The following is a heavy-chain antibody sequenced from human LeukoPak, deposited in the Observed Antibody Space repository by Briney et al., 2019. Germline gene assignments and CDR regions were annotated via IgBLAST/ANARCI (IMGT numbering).Heavy chain of an antibody. CDR3: ASAPNRVVWTRITNARDAFDI. J-gene: IGHJ3*02. V-gene: IGHV1-69*05. CDR1: GGTFSSYA. CDR2: ITPIFRTA. Sequence: ASVKLSCKASGGTFSSYAISWVRQAPGQGLEWIGGITPIFRTANYAQKFQGRVTITTDESTSTAYMGLSSLRSEDTAVYYCASAPNRVVWTRITNARDAFDIWGQGTMVTVSS. D-gene: IGHD3-10*01.